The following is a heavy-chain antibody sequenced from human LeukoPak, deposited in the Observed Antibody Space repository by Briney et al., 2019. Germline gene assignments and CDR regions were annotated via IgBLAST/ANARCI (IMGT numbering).Heavy chain of an antibody. CDR1: GFTFSDAW. Sequence: PGGSLRLSCAPSGFTFSDAWTSWVRHAPGKGVGWVGRITSSTDGWTADYAAPGKTRSTITSNDTEYMVHLKMDSLKTDDTAVYYGAQQGSWEHCFDYWGQGILVTVSS. V-gene: IGHV3-15*01. J-gene: IGHJ4*02. CDR2: ITSSTDGWTA. CDR3: AQQGSWEHCFDY. D-gene: IGHD1-26*01.